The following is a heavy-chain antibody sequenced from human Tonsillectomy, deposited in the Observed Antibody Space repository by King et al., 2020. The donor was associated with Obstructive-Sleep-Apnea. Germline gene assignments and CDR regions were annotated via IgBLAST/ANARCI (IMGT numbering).Heavy chain of an antibody. V-gene: IGHV3-11*01. Sequence: VQLVESGGGLVKPGGSLRLSCAASAFTFSDYYMSWIRQAPGKGLECVSYIDTSGSNTYYADSVKGRFTISRDNAKNSLYLQINSLRADDTAVYYCARDQMSTSGGFDYWGQGTLVTVSS. CDR2: IDTSGSNT. CDR1: AFTFSDYY. J-gene: IGHJ4*02. CDR3: ARDQMSTSGGFDY. D-gene: IGHD5-24*01.